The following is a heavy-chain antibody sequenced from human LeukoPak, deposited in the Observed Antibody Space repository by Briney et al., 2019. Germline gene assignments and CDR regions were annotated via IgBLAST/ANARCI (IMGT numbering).Heavy chain of an antibody. J-gene: IGHJ4*02. D-gene: IGHD3-22*01. Sequence: SGPTLVKPTQTPTLTCTFSGFSLSTSGVGVGWIRQPPGKALEWLAVIYWDDDKRYSPSLKSRLTITKDTSKNQVVLTMTNMDPVDTATYYCAHTTSDSSLEYWGQGTLVTVSS. CDR2: IYWDDDK. CDR1: GFSLSTSGVG. CDR3: AHTTSDSSLEY. V-gene: IGHV2-5*02.